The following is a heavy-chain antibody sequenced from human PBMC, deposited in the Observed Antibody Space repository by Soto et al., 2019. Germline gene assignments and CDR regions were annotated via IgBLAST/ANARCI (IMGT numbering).Heavy chain of an antibody. Sequence: PGGSLRLSCAASGFTFSSYWMSWVRQAPGKGLEWVANIKQDGSEKYYVDSVKGRFTISRDNAKKSLYLQMNSLRAEDTAVYYCARGAEHRFLERTGGFAIWGQATLI. D-gene: IGHD3-3*01. V-gene: IGHV3-7*01. J-gene: IGHJ3*02. CDR1: GFTFSSYW. CDR2: IKQDGSEK. CDR3: ARGAEHRFLERTGGFAI.